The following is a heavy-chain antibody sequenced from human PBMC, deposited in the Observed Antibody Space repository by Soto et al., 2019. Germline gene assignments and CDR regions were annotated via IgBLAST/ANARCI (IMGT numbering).Heavy chain of an antibody. D-gene: IGHD3-3*01. CDR2: IIPIFGTA. Sequence: SSVKVSCKASGGTFSSDAISWVRQAPGHGLEWMGGIIPIFGTANYAQKFQGRVTITADKSTSTAYMELSSLISEDTAVYYCARDHRRYYDFWSGYYPYYYYGMDVWGQGTMVTVSS. CDR3: ARDHRRYYDFWSGYYPYYYYGMDV. CDR1: GGTFSSDA. J-gene: IGHJ6*02. V-gene: IGHV1-69*06.